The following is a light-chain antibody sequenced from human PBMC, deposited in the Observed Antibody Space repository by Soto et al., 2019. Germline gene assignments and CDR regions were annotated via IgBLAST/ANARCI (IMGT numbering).Light chain of an antibody. CDR1: QRIGTS. CDR3: QHRSDLPR. V-gene: IGKV3-11*01. J-gene: IGKJ4*01. Sequence: EIVLTQSPATLSLSPGERVILSCRASQRIGTSLAWYQQKPGQAPRLLIYDASIWATGIPARFSGSGSGTDFTLTISSLEPEDFAVYFCQHRSDLPRFGGGTKVDIK. CDR2: DAS.